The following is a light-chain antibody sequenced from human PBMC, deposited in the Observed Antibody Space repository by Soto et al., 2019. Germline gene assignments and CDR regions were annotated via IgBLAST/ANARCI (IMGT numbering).Light chain of an antibody. CDR3: QQYGGSPPIS. V-gene: IGKV3-20*01. Sequence: EIVLTQSPGTLSLSPGERATLSCRASLRVSSNYLAWYQQKPGQAPRLVIYDASSRATGIPDRFSGSGSGTDFTLTIIRLEPEDFAMYYCQQYGGSPPISFGPGTKVDIK. J-gene: IGKJ3*01. CDR1: LRVSSNY. CDR2: DAS.